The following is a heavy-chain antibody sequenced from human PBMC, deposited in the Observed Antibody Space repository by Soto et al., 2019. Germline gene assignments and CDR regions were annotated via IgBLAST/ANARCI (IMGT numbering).Heavy chain of an antibody. CDR3: ARGGGFSPYYYNLDV. D-gene: IGHD2-15*01. J-gene: IGHJ6*02. CDR2: INPRGGST. CDR1: GYTLNTYY. Sequence: ASVEVSCRASGYTLNTYYMHWVRLAPGQGPEWMGIINPRGGSTTYAQNFQDRVTMTRDTSSSTVYMELSSLRSEDTAVYYCARGGGFSPYYYNLDVWGQGTTVTVSS. V-gene: IGHV1-46*02.